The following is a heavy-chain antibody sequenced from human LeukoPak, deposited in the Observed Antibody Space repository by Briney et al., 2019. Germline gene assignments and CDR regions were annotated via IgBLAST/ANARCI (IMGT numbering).Heavy chain of an antibody. CDR1: GGSISSYY. D-gene: IGHD5-12*01. J-gene: IGHJ4*02. CDR2: ISYSGST. Sequence: SETLSLTCTVSGGSISSYYWSWIRQPPGKGLEWIGYISYSGSTNYNPSLKSRVTISVDTSKNQFSLKLNSVTAADTAVYYCAKMGYSGYYFAYWGQGTLVTVSS. CDR3: AKMGYSGYYFAY. V-gene: IGHV4-59*08.